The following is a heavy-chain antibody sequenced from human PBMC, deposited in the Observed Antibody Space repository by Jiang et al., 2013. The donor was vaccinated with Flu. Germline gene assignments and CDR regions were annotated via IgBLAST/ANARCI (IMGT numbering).Heavy chain of an antibody. CDR3: ARHGREHGGNSALDV. CDR1: GYSFTSYR. D-gene: IGHD4-23*01. J-gene: IGHJ6*02. V-gene: IGHV5-51*01. Sequence: QLVESGAEVKKPGESLKISCKGSGYSFTSYRIGRVRQMPGKGLEWMGIIYPGDSDTRYSPSFQGQVTISADKSISTAYLQWSSLKASDTAMYYCARHGREHGGNSALDVWGQGTTVTVSS. CDR2: IYPGDSDT.